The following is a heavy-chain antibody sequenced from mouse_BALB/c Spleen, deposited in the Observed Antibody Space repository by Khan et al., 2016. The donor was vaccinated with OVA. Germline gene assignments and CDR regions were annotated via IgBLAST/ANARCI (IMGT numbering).Heavy chain of an antibody. CDR2: IYPGTGRT. V-gene: IGHV1S132*01. D-gene: IGHD6-1*01. CDR3: ARWGGSSYDAMDY. Sequence: QVQLQQSGAELVRPGASVKLSCKPSGYIFTSYWIHWVKQRSGQGLEWIARIYPGTGRTYYHENFKGKATLTADKSSSTAYMQLSSLKAADSAVYFWARWGGSSYDAMDYWGQGTSVTVSS. J-gene: IGHJ4*01. CDR1: GYIFTSYW.